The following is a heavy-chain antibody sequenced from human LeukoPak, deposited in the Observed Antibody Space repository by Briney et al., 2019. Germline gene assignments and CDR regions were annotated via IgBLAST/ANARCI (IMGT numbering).Heavy chain of an antibody. V-gene: IGHV3-9*01. CDR2: ISWSGNNI. CDR1: GFTFDDYA. D-gene: IGHD5-24*01. CDR3: AKEGMAAYYFDH. Sequence: GGSLRLSCEASGFTFDDYAMHWVRQAPGKGLEWVSVISWSGNNIGYADSVKGRFTISRDNAKKFVYLQMSSLRPKDTALYYCAKEGMAAYYFDHWGQGTLVTVSS. J-gene: IGHJ4*02.